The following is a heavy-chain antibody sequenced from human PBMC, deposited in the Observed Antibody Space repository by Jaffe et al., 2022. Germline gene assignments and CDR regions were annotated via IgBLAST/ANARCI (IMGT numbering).Heavy chain of an antibody. J-gene: IGHJ3*02. Sequence: QVQLQESGPGLVKPSGTLSLTCAVSGGSISSSNWWSWVRQPPGKGLEWIGEIYHSGSTNYNPSLKSRVTISVDKSKNQFSLKLSSVTAADTAVYYCAREGRSRVVAARSDAFDIWGQGTMVTVSS. D-gene: IGHD2-15*01. CDR2: IYHSGST. CDR1: GGSISSSNW. V-gene: IGHV4-4*02. CDR3: AREGRSRVVAARSDAFDI.